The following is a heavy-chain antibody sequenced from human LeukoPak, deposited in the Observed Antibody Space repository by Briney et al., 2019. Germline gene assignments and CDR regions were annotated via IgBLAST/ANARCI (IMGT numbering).Heavy chain of an antibody. V-gene: IGHV4-4*02. J-gene: IGHJ6*04. CDR2: IYHSGST. CDR3: ARRTVVVPAARDYYYYGMDV. Sequence: SGTLSLTCAVSGGSISSSNWWSWVRQPPGKGLEWIGEIYHSGSTNYNPSLKSRVTISVDKSKNQFSLKLSSVTAADTAVYYCARRTVVVPAARDYYYYGMDVWGKGTTVTVSS. CDR1: GGSISSSNW. D-gene: IGHD2-2*01.